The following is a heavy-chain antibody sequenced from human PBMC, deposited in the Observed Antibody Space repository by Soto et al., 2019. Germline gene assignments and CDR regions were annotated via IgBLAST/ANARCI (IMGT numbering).Heavy chain of an antibody. CDR2: IIPILGIA. D-gene: IGHD2-15*01. Sequence: QVQLVQSGAEVKKPGSSVKVSCKASGGTFSSYTISWVRQAPGQGLEWMGRIIPILGIANYAQKCQGRVTITADKSTSTAYMELSSLRSEDTAVYYCARSRSGCSGGSCYPHYYGMDVWGQGTTVTVSS. J-gene: IGHJ6*02. V-gene: IGHV1-69*02. CDR1: GGTFSSYT. CDR3: ARSRSGCSGGSCYPHYYGMDV.